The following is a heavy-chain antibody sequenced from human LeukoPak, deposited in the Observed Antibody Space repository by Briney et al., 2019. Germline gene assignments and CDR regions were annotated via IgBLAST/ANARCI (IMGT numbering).Heavy chain of an antibody. Sequence: PGGSLRLSCAASGFTLSTFWMSWVRQAPGKGLEWVANINQDGSQTYYVDSVKGRFTISRDNAKNSLYLQMNSLRVEDTAVYYRARKNGLDSWGQGTLVIVSS. CDR1: GFTLSTFW. J-gene: IGHJ4*02. CDR2: INQDGSQT. V-gene: IGHV3-7*01. CDR3: ARKNGLDS.